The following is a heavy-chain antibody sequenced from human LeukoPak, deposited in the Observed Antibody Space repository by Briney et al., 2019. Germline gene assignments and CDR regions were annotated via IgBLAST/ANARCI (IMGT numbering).Heavy chain of an antibody. J-gene: IGHJ3*02. Sequence: GESLKISCRGSGYSFTSYWIVWVRQMPGKGLEWMGIIYPGDSDTRYSPSFEGQVTISADKSISTAYLQWSSLKASDTAMYYCARHRLFGESDDAFDIWGQGTMVTVSS. V-gene: IGHV5-51*01. CDR3: ARHRLFGESDDAFDI. D-gene: IGHD3-10*02. CDR1: GYSFTSYW. CDR2: IYPGDSDT.